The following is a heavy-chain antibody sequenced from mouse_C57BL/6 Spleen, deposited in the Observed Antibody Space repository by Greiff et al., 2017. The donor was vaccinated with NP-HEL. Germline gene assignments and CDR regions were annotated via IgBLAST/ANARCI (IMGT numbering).Heavy chain of an antibody. CDR2: INPGSGGI. CDR1: GYAFTNYL. J-gene: IGHJ1*03. CDR3: ARSYYGSSYGYFDV. V-gene: IGHV1-54*01. D-gene: IGHD1-1*01. Sequence: VQLQQSGAELVRPGTSVKLSCKASGYAFTNYLIEWIGVINPGSGGINYNEKFKGKATLTAAKSSSTAYMQLSSLTSEDSAVYFCARSYYGSSYGYFDVWGTGTTVTVSS.